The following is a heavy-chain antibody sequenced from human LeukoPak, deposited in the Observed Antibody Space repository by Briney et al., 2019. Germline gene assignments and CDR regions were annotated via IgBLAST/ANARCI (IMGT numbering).Heavy chain of an antibody. CDR1: GYTLTELS. J-gene: IGHJ4*02. CDR3: SFAPAAMRGAVPYYFDY. Sequence: GASVKVSCKVSGYTLTELSMHWVRQAPGKGLEWMGVFDPEDGETIYAQKFQGRVTMTEDTSTDTAYMELSSLRSEDTAVYYCSFAPAAMRGAVPYYFDYWGQGTLVTVSS. CDR2: FDPEDGET. V-gene: IGHV1-24*01. D-gene: IGHD2-2*01.